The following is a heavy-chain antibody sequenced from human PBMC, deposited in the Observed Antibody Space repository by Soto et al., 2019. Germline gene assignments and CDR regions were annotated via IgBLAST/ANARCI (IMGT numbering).Heavy chain of an antibody. D-gene: IGHD2-2*01. Sequence: GGSLRLSCAASGFTFSSYAMHWVRQAPGKGLEWVAVISYDGSNKYYADSVKGRFTISRDNSKNTLYLQMNSLRAEDTAVYYCASGPSSLTPFDYWGQGTLVTVSS. CDR1: GFTFSSYA. CDR2: ISYDGSNK. CDR3: ASGPSSLTPFDY. J-gene: IGHJ4*02. V-gene: IGHV3-30-3*01.